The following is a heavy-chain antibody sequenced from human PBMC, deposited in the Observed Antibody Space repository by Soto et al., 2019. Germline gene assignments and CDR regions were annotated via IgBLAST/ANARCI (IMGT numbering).Heavy chain of an antibody. D-gene: IGHD3-3*01. J-gene: IGHJ4*02. Sequence: GESLKISCAASGFTFSSYAMSWVRQAPGKGLEWVSAISGSGGSTYYADSVKGRFTISRDNSKNTLYLQMNSLRAEDTAVYYCAKGHDFWSGYPYYFDYWGQGTLVTVSS. CDR3: AKGHDFWSGYPYYFDY. CDR2: ISGSGGST. CDR1: GFTFSSYA. V-gene: IGHV3-23*01.